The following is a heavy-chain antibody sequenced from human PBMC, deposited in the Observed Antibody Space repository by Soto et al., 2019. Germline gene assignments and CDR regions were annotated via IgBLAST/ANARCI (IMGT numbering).Heavy chain of an antibody. Sequence: EVQLVESWGGLVQPGGSLRHSCGGSGFIFSRFWMHWVRQAPGKGLEWVANIKQDGSAQNYVDSVKGRFTVSRDNAKNSVFLQMNSLRAEDPAVYFWAGSTGWILSHWGQGTLVTVSS. CDR3: AGSTGWILSH. CDR2: IKQDGSAQ. D-gene: IGHD3-10*01. J-gene: IGHJ4*02. V-gene: IGHV3-7*03. CDR1: GFIFSRFW.